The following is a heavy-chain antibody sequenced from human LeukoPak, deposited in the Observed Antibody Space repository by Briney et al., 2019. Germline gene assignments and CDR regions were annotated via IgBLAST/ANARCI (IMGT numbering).Heavy chain of an antibody. J-gene: IGHJ4*02. CDR3: APLIGAYFDY. CDR2: INTHNGNT. Sequence: GASLRVSCKTAVYTFTNHPMHWMRPAPGQTLEWMGWINTHNGNTRYSQKFQGRVAFTRDTSASTAYMELNSLTSEDTSVYYCAPLIGAYFDYWGQGTLVTVSS. CDR1: VYTFTNHP. V-gene: IGHV1-3*04. D-gene: IGHD3-22*01.